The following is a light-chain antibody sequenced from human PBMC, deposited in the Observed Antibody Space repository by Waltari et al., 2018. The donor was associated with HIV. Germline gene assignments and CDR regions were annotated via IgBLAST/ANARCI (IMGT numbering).Light chain of an antibody. V-gene: IGKV3-15*01. J-gene: IGKJ2*01. Sequence: EIVMTQSPATLSVSHGERATSPCRASQRIGSRLAWYQQKPGQAPRLLISAASTRATGIPARISGRGSVTDFTLSFTSLQSEDVSVYYCQQYNSWPPYTFGQGTKLEIK. CDR3: QQYNSWPPYT. CDR1: QRIGSR. CDR2: AAS.